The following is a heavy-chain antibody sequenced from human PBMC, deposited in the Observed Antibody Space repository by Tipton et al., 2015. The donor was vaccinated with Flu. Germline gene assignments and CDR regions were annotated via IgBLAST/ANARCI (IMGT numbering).Heavy chain of an antibody. J-gene: IGHJ5*02. V-gene: IGHV4-61*01. CDR3: ARRDYSNYVSDPKSWFDP. CDR1: GGSVSSGSYY. D-gene: IGHD4-11*01. CDR2: IFRTGST. Sequence: GLVKPSQTLSLTCSVSGGSVSSGSYYWGWIRQPPGKGLEWIGNIFRTGSTYHNPSLKSRVTMSVDTSKNQFSLKVFSVTAADTAVYYCARRDYSNYVSDPKSWFDPWGQGILVTVSS.